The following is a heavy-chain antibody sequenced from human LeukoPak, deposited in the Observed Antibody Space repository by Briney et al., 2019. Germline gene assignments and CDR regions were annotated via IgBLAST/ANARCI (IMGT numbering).Heavy chain of an antibody. J-gene: IGHJ4*02. V-gene: IGHV1-46*01. CDR1: GYTFASYY. D-gene: IGHD5-18*01. Sequence: ASVKVSCKASGYTFASYYIHWVRQAPGQGLGWMGIINPSGGSTSYAQKFQGRVTMTRDTSTSTVYMELSSLRSEDTAVYYCAREAGTAMAPFDYWGQGTLVTVSS. CDR2: INPSGGST. CDR3: AREAGTAMAPFDY.